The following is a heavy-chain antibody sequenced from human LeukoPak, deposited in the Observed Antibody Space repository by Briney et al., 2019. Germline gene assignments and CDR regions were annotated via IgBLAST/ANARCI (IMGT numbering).Heavy chain of an antibody. D-gene: IGHD4-17*01. J-gene: IGHJ4*02. V-gene: IGHV3-30*02. CDR3: AKDNYGDYYFDY. CDR2: IRYDGSNK. Sequence: GGSLRPSCAASGFTFSSYGMHWVRQAPGKGLEWVAFIRYDGSNKYYADSVKGRFTISRDNSKNTLYLQMNSLRAEDTAVYYCAKDNYGDYYFDYWGQGTLVTVSS. CDR1: GFTFSSYG.